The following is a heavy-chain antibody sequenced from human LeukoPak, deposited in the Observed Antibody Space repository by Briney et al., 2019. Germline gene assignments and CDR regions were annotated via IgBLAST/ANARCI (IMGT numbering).Heavy chain of an antibody. CDR2: ISGSGGST. CDR1: GFTFSSYA. Sequence: PGGSLRLSCAASGFTFSSYAMSWVRQAPGKGLEWVSAISGSGGSTYYADSVKGRFTISRDNSKNTLYLQMNSLRAGDTAVYYCATIFGVVIGGIRFDPWGQGTLVTVSS. D-gene: IGHD3-3*01. V-gene: IGHV3-23*01. J-gene: IGHJ5*02. CDR3: ATIFGVVIGGIRFDP.